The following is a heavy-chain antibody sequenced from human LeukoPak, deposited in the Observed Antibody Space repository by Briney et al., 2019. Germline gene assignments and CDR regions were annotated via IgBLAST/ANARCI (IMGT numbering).Heavy chain of an antibody. V-gene: IGHV1-18*01. CDR3: TIAADVYFPQ. CDR1: GYTFTSYG. D-gene: IGHD6-25*01. Sequence: ASVKVSCKPSGYTFTSYGISWVRQAPGQGLEWMGWISAYNGNTNYAQKLQGRVTMTTDTSTSTAYMELRSLRSDDTAVYYCTIAADVYFPQWPRGTVVTVSS. CDR2: ISAYNGNT. J-gene: IGHJ1*01.